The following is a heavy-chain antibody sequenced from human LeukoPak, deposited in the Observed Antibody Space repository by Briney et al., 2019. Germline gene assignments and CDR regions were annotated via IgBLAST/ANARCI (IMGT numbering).Heavy chain of an antibody. J-gene: IGHJ5*02. V-gene: IGHV3-23*01. CDR3: ARFMPGDWFDP. CDR1: GFTFSTYG. Sequence: PGGSLRLSCAASGFTFSTYGMTWVRQAPGKGLEWVSGISGSGDNTLYADSVKGRLTISRDNSKNTLYLQMNSLRAEDTAVYYCARFMPGDWFDPWGQGTLVTVSS. CDR2: ISGSGDNT. D-gene: IGHD2-2*01.